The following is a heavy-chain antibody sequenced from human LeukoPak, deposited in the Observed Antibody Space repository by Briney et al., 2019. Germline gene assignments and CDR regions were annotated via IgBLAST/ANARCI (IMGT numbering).Heavy chain of an antibody. CDR2: VSSDGSST. CDR1: GFTFSAYY. Sequence: GGSLRLSCAASGFTFSAYYIHWVRQAPGKGLVWVSRVSSDGSSTNYADSVKGRFTISRDNAKNTLYLQMDSLRVEDTAVYYCARAPMSGYTYTMGSWGQGTLVTASS. CDR3: ARAPMSGYTYTMGS. D-gene: IGHD5-18*01. V-gene: IGHV3-74*01. J-gene: IGHJ5*02.